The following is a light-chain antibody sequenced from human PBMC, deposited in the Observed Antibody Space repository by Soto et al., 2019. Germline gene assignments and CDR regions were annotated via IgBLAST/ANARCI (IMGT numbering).Light chain of an antibody. CDR1: SSDVGTYEY. CDR2: DVS. Sequence: QSALTQPASVSGSPGQSITISCTGTSSDVGTYEYVSWYQHHPGKAPKLMIYDVSNRPSGVSDRFSGSKSGNTASLTISGLQAEDEADYYCSSYASNGDVLFVGGTKVTVL. V-gene: IGLV2-14*03. CDR3: SSYASNGDVL. J-gene: IGLJ2*01.